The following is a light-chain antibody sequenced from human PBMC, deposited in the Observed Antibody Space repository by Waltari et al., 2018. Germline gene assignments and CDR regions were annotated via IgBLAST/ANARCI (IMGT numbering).Light chain of an antibody. CDR3: CSYAGSYTWV. CDR2: DVS. CDR1: SSDGGGYNY. Sequence: QSALTQPRSVSGSPGKSVTISCTGTSSDGGGYNYVSWYQQHPGKAPKLMIYDVSKRPSGVPDRFSGSKSGNTASLTISGLQAEDEADYYCCSYAGSYTWVFGGGTKLTVL. J-gene: IGLJ3*02. V-gene: IGLV2-11*01.